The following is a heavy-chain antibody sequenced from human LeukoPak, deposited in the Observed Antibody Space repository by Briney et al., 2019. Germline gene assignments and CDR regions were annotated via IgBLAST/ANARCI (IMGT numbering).Heavy chain of an antibody. Sequence: GGSLRLSRAASGFTFSSYDMHWVRQATGKGLECVSAIGSAGDTYYPGSVKGRFTISRENAKNSLYLQMNSLRAGETAVYYCARDRGGNWYFELWGRGTLVTVSS. D-gene: IGHD3-10*01. CDR1: GFTFSSYD. CDR3: ARDRGGNWYFEL. V-gene: IGHV3-13*01. CDR2: IGSAGDT. J-gene: IGHJ2*01.